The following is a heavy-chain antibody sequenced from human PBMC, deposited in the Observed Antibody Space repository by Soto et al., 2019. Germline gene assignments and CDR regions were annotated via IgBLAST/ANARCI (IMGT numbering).Heavy chain of an antibody. CDR3: AREGNSWYDGWFDP. Sequence: SETLSLTCTVSGGSISSGDYYWSWIRQPPGKGLEWIGYIYYSGSTYYNPSLKSRVTISVDTSKNQFSLKLSSVTAADTAVYYCAREGNSWYDGWFDPWGQGTLVTVSS. CDR2: IYYSGST. J-gene: IGHJ5*02. CDR1: GGSISSGDYY. D-gene: IGHD6-13*01. V-gene: IGHV4-30-4*01.